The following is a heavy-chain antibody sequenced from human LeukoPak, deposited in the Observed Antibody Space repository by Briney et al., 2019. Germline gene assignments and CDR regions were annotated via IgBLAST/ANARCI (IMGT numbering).Heavy chain of an antibody. V-gene: IGHV5-51*01. CDR3: ARQGLGSSGWYSMGY. CDR1: GYSFTSYW. Sequence: GESLKISCKGSGYSFTSYWIGWVRQMPGKGLEWMGIIYPGDSDTRYSPSFQGQVTISADKSISTYLQWSSLKASDTAMYYCARQGLGSSGWYSMGYWGQGTLVTVSS. CDR2: IYPGDSDT. D-gene: IGHD6-19*01. J-gene: IGHJ4*02.